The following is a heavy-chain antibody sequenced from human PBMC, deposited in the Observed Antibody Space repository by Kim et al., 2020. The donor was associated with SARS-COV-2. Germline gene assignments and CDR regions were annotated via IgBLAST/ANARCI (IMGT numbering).Heavy chain of an antibody. D-gene: IGHD3-16*01. Sequence: GGSLRLSCAASGFTFSDYSMNWVRQAPGKGLEWVSYISGISYSIIKHADSVKGRFTISRDNAKNSLDLHMNNLRDEDTAVYYCARDHNYAFDYWGQGTLVTVSS. CDR1: GFTFSDYS. CDR2: ISGISYSII. CDR3: ARDHNYAFDY. J-gene: IGHJ4*02. V-gene: IGHV3-48*02.